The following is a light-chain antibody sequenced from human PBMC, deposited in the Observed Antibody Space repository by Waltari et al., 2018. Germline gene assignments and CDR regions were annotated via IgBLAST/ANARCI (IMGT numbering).Light chain of an antibody. J-gene: IGKJ2*01. CDR3: MQGVNLPHT. Sequence: DIVMTQSPHSLSVTAGQPASISCKSSQSLLHADGQTYLSWFLQKAGQPPQLLIYEVSSRLSGVPDRFSGSGSGTDFTLRFSRVEAEDVGVYYCMQGVNLPHTFGQGTKLEI. CDR1: QSLLHADGQTY. V-gene: IGKV2-29*02. CDR2: EVS.